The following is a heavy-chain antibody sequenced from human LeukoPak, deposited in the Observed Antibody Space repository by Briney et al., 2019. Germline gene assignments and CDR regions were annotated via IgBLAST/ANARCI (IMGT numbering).Heavy chain of an antibody. Sequence: SETLSLTCTVSGGSISSYYWSWIRQPPGKGLEWIGYIYYSGCTNYNPSLKSRVTISVDTSKNQFSLKLSSVTAADTAVYYCASGADYYDSTPVWGQGTLVTVSS. J-gene: IGHJ4*02. CDR2: IYYSGCT. CDR1: GGSISSYY. V-gene: IGHV4-59*01. D-gene: IGHD3-22*01. CDR3: ASGADYYDSTPV.